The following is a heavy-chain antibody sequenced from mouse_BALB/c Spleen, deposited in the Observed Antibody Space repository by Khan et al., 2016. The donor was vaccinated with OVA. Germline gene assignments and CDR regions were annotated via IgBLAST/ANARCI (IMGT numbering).Heavy chain of an antibody. D-gene: IGHD1-1*01. V-gene: IGHV3-2*02. J-gene: IGHJ4*01. CDR3: ARKNYYTDAVDY. CDR2: ISYSGST. Sequence: LQQSGPGLVKPSQSLSLTCTVTGYSITTNYAWDWIRQFPGNKLEWMGYISYSGSTSYNPSLKSRISITRDTSKNQFFLQLNSVTTEDTTTYYCARKNYYTDAVDYWGQGTSVTVSS. CDR1: GYSITTNYA.